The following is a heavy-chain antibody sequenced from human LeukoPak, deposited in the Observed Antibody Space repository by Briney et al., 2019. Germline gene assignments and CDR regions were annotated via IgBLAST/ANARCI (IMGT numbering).Heavy chain of an antibody. D-gene: IGHD2-15*01. CDR3: ASGDMWATYAFDI. Sequence: SETLSLTCTVSGGSISSSSYYWGWIRQPPGKGLEWIGSIYYSGSTYYNPSLKSRVTISVDTSKNQFSLKLSSVTAADTAVYYCASGDMWATYAFDIWGQGTMVTVS. V-gene: IGHV4-39*01. CDR2: IYYSGST. CDR1: GGSISSSSYY. J-gene: IGHJ3*02.